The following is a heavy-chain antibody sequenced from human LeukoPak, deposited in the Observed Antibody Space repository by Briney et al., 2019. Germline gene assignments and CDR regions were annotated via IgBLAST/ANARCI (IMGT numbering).Heavy chain of an antibody. CDR3: ARHRALYGMDV. V-gene: IGHV4-59*08. J-gene: IGHJ6*02. CDR2: IYYSGST. CDR1: GGSISGYY. Sequence: SETLSLTCTVSGGSISGYYWSWIRQPPGKGLEWIGYIYYSGSTNYNPSLKSRVTISVDTSKNQFSLKLSSVTAADTAVYYCARHRALYGMDVWGQGTTVTVSS.